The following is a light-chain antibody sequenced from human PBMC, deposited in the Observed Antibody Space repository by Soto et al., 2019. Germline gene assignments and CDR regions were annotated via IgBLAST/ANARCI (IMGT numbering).Light chain of an antibody. CDR1: QSVRSNY. V-gene: IGKV3-20*01. CDR2: GAS. J-gene: IGKJ2*01. Sequence: EIVLTQSPGTLSLSPGERATLSCRASQSVRSNYLAWYQQKPGQAPRLLIYGASSRATGIPDRFSGTGSGTDFTLTISRLEPEDLAVYSCQQDGGSPYTFGQGTKLEIK. CDR3: QQDGGSPYT.